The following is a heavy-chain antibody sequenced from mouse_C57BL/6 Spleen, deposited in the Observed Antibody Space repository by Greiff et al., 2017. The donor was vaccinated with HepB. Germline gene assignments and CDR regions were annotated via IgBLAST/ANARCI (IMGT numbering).Heavy chain of an antibody. Sequence: EVKLVESEGGLVQPGSSMKLSCTASGFTFSDYYMAWVRQVPEKGLEWVANINYDGSSTYYLDSLKSRFIISRDNAKNILYLQMSSLKSEDTATYYCARGGYSNPDWYFDVWGTGTTVTVSS. J-gene: IGHJ1*03. CDR2: INYDGSST. CDR3: ARGGYSNPDWYFDV. CDR1: GFTFSDYY. D-gene: IGHD2-5*01. V-gene: IGHV5-16*01.